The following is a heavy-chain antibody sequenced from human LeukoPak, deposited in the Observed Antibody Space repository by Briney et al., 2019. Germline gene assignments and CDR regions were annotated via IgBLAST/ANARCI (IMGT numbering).Heavy chain of an antibody. D-gene: IGHD6-13*01. J-gene: IGHJ1*01. CDR3: ARGRGSSWYWEYFQH. Sequence: SETLSLTCAVYGGSFSGYYWSWIRQPPGKGLEWIGEINHSGSTNYNPSLKSRVTISVDTSKNQFSLKLSSVTAADTAVYYCARGRGSSWYWEYFQHWGQGTLVAVSS. CDR1: GGSFSGYY. CDR2: INHSGST. V-gene: IGHV4-34*01.